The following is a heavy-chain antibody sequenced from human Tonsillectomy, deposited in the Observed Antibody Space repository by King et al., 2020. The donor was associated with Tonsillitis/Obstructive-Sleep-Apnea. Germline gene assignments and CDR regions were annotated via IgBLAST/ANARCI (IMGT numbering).Heavy chain of an antibody. CDR3: ARHCSSTSCRLFDY. CDR2: ISSSSSYI. Sequence: VQLVESGGGLVKPGGSLRLSCAASGFTFSSYSMNWVRQAPGKGLEWVSSISSSSSYIYYADSVKGRFTISREHAKNSLYLQMNSLRAEDTAVYYCARHCSSTSCRLFDYWGQGTLDTVSS. J-gene: IGHJ4*02. V-gene: IGHV3-21*01. CDR1: GFTFSSYS. D-gene: IGHD2-2*01.